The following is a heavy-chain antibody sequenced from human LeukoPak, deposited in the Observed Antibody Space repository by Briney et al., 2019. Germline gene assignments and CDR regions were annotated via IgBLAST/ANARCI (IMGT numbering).Heavy chain of an antibody. CDR2: IKQDGSEK. J-gene: IGHJ6*03. D-gene: IGHD1-26*01. Sequence: GGSLRLSCAASGFTFSSYWMSWVRQAPGKGLEWVANIKQDGSEKYYVDSVKGRFTISRDNAKNSRYLQMNSLRAEDTAVSYCARDGRGRCLAYYYSYKDVWGKGTTVTVSS. CDR1: GFTFSSYW. CDR3: ARDGRGRCLAYYYSYKDV. V-gene: IGHV3-7*03.